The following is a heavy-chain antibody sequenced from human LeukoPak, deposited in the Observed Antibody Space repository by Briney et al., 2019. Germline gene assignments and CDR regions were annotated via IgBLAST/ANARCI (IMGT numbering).Heavy chain of an antibody. CDR3: AKGARDYGFEYYYGMDV. V-gene: IGHV3-21*01. J-gene: IGHJ6*02. CDR2: ISSSSYI. D-gene: IGHD4-17*01. CDR1: GFTFSSYS. Sequence: GGSLRLSCAASGFTFSSYSMNWVRQAPGKGLEWVSSISSSSYIYYADSVKGRFTISRDNAKNSLYLQMNSLRAEDTAVYYCAKGARDYGFEYYYGMDVWGQGTTVTVSS.